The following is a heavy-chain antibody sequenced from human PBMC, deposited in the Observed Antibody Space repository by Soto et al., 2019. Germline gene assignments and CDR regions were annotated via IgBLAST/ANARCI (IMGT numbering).Heavy chain of an antibody. J-gene: IGHJ4*02. CDR1: GYNFASQW. Sequence: PGQPQKISCHASGYNFASQWIGWVRQMPGKGLEWMVIIYPGDSDTRYSPSFQCQVTISVDKSINAAYLQWSSLKASDTAVYFCATGSGRLPRYDSWGQGTLVTVSS. V-gene: IGHV5-51*01. CDR2: IYPGDSDT. D-gene: IGHD1-26*01. CDR3: ATGSGRLPRYDS.